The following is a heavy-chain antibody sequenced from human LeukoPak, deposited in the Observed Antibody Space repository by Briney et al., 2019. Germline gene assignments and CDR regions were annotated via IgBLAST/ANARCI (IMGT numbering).Heavy chain of an antibody. D-gene: IGHD1-26*01. CDR2: IKSKTDGGTT. CDR3: TTYPLVGATIVDY. CDR1: GFTFSNAW. Sequence: GGSLRLSCAASGFTFSNAWMSWVRQAPGKGLEWVGRIKSKTDGGTTDYAAPVKGRFTISRDDSKNTLYLQMKSLKTEDTAVYYCTTYPLVGATIVDYWGQGTLVTVSS. V-gene: IGHV3-15*01. J-gene: IGHJ4*02.